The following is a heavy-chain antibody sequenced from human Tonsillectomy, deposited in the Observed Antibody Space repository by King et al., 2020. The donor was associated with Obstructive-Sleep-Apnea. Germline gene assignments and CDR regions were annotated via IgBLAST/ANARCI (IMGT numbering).Heavy chain of an antibody. CDR1: GGAISSGGYY. CDR2: IYYSCST. CDR3: ARESYYYGMDV. J-gene: IGHJ6*02. Sequence: VQLQESGPGLVKPSHTLSLTCTVSGGAISSGGYYWSWSRQHPGKGLEGIGYIYYSCSTYYNPALKRRVIISVDTSKNQFSRKLSSVTAADTAVYYCARESYYYGMDVWGQGTTVTVSS. V-gene: IGHV4-31*03.